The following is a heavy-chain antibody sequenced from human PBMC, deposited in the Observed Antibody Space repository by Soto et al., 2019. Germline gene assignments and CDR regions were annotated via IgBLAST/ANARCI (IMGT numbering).Heavy chain of an antibody. CDR2: IIPIFGTA. J-gene: IGHJ3*02. CDR3: AINPPYYYDSSGSHLDAFDI. D-gene: IGHD3-22*01. CDR1: GGTFSSYA. V-gene: IGHV1-69*13. Sequence: SVKVSCKASGGTFSSYAISWVRQAPGQGLEWMGGIIPIFGTANYAQKLQGRVTITADESTSTAYTELSSLRSEDTAVYYCAINPPYYYDSSGSHLDAFDIWGQGTMVTVSS.